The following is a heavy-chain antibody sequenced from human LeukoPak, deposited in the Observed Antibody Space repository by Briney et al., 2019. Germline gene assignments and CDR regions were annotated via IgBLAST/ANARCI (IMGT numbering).Heavy chain of an antibody. CDR3: ARGGYCGGGTCYPDFDN. CDR1: RLSFSTYS. CDR2: ISYDGSYT. Sequence: GGSLRLSCKVSRLSFSTYSMFWVRQAPGKGLEWVAVISYDGSYTNYGDSVKGRFTISRDNSKNTLYLQMSGLRVEDTAVYYCARGGYCGGGTCYPDFDNWGQGTLVTVSS. V-gene: IGHV3-30-3*01. D-gene: IGHD2-15*01. J-gene: IGHJ4*02.